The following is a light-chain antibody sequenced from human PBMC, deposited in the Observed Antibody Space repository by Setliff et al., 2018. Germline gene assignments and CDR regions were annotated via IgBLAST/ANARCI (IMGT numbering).Light chain of an antibody. CDR1: SSDVGGYDF. V-gene: IGLV2-14*03. CDR2: DVL. J-gene: IGLJ1*01. CDR3: SVYTSSSTLV. Sequence: QSALAQPASVSGSPGQSITISCTGTSSDVGGYDFVSWYQQHPGKAPKLMIFDVLNRPSGVSDRFSGSKSGNTASLTITGLQAEDEAEYYCSVYTSSSTLVFGTGTKVTVL.